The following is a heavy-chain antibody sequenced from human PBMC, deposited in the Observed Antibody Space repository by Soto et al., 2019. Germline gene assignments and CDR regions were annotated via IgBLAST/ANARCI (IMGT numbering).Heavy chain of an antibody. V-gene: IGHV1-18*04. CDR1: GYTFTSYG. CDR3: ARDILRPAAILRDLTYYYYGMDV. Sequence: QVQLVQSGAEVKKPGASVKVSCKASGYTFTSYGISWVRQAPGQGLEWMGWISAYNGNTNYAQKLQGRVTMTTDTSTSTAYMELGSLRSDDTAVYYCARDILRPAAILRDLTYYYYGMDVWGQGTTVTVSS. D-gene: IGHD2-2*02. CDR2: ISAYNGNT. J-gene: IGHJ6*02.